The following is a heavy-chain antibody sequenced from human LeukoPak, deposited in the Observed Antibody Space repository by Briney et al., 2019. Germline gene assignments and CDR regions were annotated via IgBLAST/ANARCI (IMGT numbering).Heavy chain of an antibody. CDR3: ASGRGYYYDSSGYWYGMDV. Sequence: ASVKVSCKASGYTFTSYYMHWVRQAPGQGLEWMGIINPSGGSTSYAQKFQGRVTMTRDTSTSTVYMELSSLRSEDTAVYYCASGRGYYYDSSGYWYGMDVWSQGTTVTVSS. CDR2: INPSGGST. V-gene: IGHV1-46*01. CDR1: GYTFTSYY. J-gene: IGHJ6*02. D-gene: IGHD3-22*01.